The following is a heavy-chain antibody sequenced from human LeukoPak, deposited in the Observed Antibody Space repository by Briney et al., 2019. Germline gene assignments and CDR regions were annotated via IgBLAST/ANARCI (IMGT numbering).Heavy chain of an antibody. V-gene: IGHV3-30-3*01. CDR3: ARFGWDFDWLFYDFDY. Sequence: GSLRLSCAASGFTFSSYAMHWVRQAPGKGLEWVAVISYDGSNKYYADSVKGRFTISRDNSKNTLYLQMNSLRAEDTAVYYCARFGWDFDWLFYDFDYWGQGTLVTVSS. CDR2: ISYDGSNK. D-gene: IGHD3-9*01. J-gene: IGHJ4*02. CDR1: GFTFSSYA.